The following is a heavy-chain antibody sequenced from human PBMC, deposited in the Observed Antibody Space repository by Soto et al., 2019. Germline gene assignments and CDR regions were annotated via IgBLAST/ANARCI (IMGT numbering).Heavy chain of an antibody. CDR1: GGTFSSSA. CDR2: IIPMFETT. V-gene: IGHV1-69*01. Sequence: QVQLGPSGVEVKTPGASVKVYCRASGGTFSSSAITWLLQAPGQGLEWMGGIIPMFETTNYAPNFQGRVPITADESTSTAYLELCSLTSKGTAVFYCATSTRRAAAADSCGQGSLDPVSS. D-gene: IGHD2-2*01. J-gene: IGHJ4*02. CDR3: ATSTRRAAAADS.